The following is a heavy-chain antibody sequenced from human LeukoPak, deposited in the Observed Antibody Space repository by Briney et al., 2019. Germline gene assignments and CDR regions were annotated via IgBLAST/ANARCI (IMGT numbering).Heavy chain of an antibody. J-gene: IGHJ4*02. CDR1: GYTFTGYY. CDR2: ISPNSDDT. Sequence: ASVKDSCTASGYTFTGYYLHWVRQAPGQGLEWMGWISPNSDDTNYAQKFRGRVNMTRDTSISTAYMELSRLRSDDTAIYYCARGGFDYWGQGTLVTASS. CDR3: ARGGFDY. V-gene: IGHV1-2*02.